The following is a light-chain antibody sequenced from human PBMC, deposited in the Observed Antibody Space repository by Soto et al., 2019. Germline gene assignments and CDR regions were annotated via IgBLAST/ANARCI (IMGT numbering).Light chain of an antibody. CDR2: WAS. CDR3: QQYYTTPNT. Sequence: DIVMTQSPDSLAVFLGERATINCKSSQSVLYSSNNENFLAWYQQKPGQPPKLLIYWASTRESGVPDRFSGGGSGTDFTLTISSLQAEDVAVYYCQQYYTTPNTFGQGTKLEIK. CDR1: QSVLYSSNNENF. J-gene: IGKJ2*01. V-gene: IGKV4-1*01.